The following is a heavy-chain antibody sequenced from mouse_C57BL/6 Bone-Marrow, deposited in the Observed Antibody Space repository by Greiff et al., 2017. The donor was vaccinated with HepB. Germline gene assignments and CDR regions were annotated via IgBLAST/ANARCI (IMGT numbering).Heavy chain of an antibody. D-gene: IGHD2-4*01. CDR1: GYTFTDYY. V-gene: IGHV1-19*01. J-gene: IGHJ1*03. Sequence: EVQLQQSGPVLVKPGASVKMSCKASGYTFTDYYMNWVKQSHGKSLEWIGVINPYNGGTSYNQKFKGKATLTVDKSSSTAYMELNSLTSEDSAVYYCASDYGGYFDVWGTGTTVTVSS. CDR2: INPYNGGT. CDR3: ASDYGGYFDV.